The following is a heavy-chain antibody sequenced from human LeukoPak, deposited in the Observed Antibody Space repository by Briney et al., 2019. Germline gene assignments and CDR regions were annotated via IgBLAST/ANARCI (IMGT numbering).Heavy chain of an antibody. J-gene: IGHJ4*02. CDR1: GFTFSSYA. D-gene: IGHD6-19*01. Sequence: GGSLRLSCAASGFTFSSYAMHWVRQAPGKGLEYVSAISSNGGSTYYANSVKGRFTISRDNSKNTLYLQMGSLRAEDMAVYYCARGWGFLDFWGQGTLVTVSS. V-gene: IGHV3-64*01. CDR2: ISSNGGST. CDR3: ARGWGFLDF.